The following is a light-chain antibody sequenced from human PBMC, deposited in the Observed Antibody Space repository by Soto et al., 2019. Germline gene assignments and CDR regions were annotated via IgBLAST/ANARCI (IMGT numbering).Light chain of an antibody. CDR1: QSVGKS. CDR3: QQYGGSPRT. J-gene: IGKJ1*01. Sequence: SGLIQTHSTLSLSPGERATLSCRASQSVGKSLAWYQQKPGQAPRLLIYGASTRATGIPDRFSGSGSGTDFTLTISRLEPEDFAVYYCQQYGGSPRTFGQGTKVDIK. V-gene: IGKV3-20*01. CDR2: GAS.